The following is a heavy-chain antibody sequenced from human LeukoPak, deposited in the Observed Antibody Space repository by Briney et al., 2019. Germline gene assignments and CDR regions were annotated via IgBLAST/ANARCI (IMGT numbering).Heavy chain of an antibody. D-gene: IGHD2-2*02. Sequence: SETLSLTCAVYGGSFSGYYWSWIRQPPGKGLEWIGEINHSGSTNYNPSLKSRVTISVDTSKNQFYLKLSSVTAADTAVYYCARIQLGYCSSTSCYNLPGVRFDPWGQGTLVTVSS. J-gene: IGHJ5*02. CDR2: INHSGST. V-gene: IGHV4-34*01. CDR1: GGSFSGYY. CDR3: ARIQLGYCSSTSCYNLPGVRFDP.